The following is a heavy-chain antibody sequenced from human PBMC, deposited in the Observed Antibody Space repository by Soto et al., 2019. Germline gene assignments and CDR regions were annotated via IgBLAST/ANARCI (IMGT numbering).Heavy chain of an antibody. CDR1: GGSISSGGYS. Sequence: SETLSLTCAVSGGSISSGGYSWSWIRQPPGMGLEWIGYIYASGSTYYNPSLSSRVTISIDRSKNQFSLMLASVTAADTAVYLCASDIGRRHYISLNPWGQGTLVTVSS. V-gene: IGHV4-30-2*01. J-gene: IGHJ5*02. CDR2: IYASGST. D-gene: IGHD4-4*01. CDR3: ASDIGRRHYISLNP.